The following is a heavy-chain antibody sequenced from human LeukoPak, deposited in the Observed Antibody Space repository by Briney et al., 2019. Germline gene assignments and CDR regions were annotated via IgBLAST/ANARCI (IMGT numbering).Heavy chain of an antibody. D-gene: IGHD1-14*01. V-gene: IGHV3-7*03. J-gene: IGHJ3*02. CDR2: IKQDGSEK. CDR3: ARDVLAAGATGTFDI. CDR1: GSTFSDYY. Sequence: GGSLRLSCAASGSTFSDYYMSWIRQAPGKGLEWVANIKQDGSEKYYVDSVKGRFTISRDNAKTSLYLQMNSLRAEDTAVYYCARDVLAAGATGTFDIWGQGTMVTVSS.